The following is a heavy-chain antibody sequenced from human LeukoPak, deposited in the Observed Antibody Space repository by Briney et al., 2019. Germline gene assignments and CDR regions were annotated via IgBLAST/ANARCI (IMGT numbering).Heavy chain of an antibody. CDR2: IKQDGSEK. Sequence: GGSLGLSCAASGFTFSSYWMTWVRQAPGKGLEWVANIKQDGSEKYYVDSVKGRFTISRDNAKNSLYLQMNSLRAEDTAVYYCARENYGDYARPDYWGQGTLVTVSS. D-gene: IGHD4-17*01. CDR1: GFTFSSYW. V-gene: IGHV3-7*05. J-gene: IGHJ4*02. CDR3: ARENYGDYARPDY.